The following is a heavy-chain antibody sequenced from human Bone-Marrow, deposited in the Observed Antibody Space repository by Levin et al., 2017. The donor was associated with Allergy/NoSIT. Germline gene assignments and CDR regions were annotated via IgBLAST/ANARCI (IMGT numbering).Heavy chain of an antibody. J-gene: IGHJ4*02. CDR3: ATLQYTALPTV. Sequence: SETLSLTCTVSGDSISSSDYSWGWIRQPPGKGLEWIGSIYYSGNTYYNPSLKSRVTISVGTSNNQFSLKLSSVTAAATAVSSCATLQYTALPTVWGQGPLVTVSS. CDR1: GDSISSSDYS. D-gene: IGHD5-18*01. V-gene: IGHV4-39*01. CDR2: IYYSGNT.